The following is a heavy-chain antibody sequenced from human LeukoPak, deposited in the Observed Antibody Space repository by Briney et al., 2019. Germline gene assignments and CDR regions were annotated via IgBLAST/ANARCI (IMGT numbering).Heavy chain of an antibody. CDR1: GFPVSSNF. CDR2: IYRGGDT. D-gene: IGHD3-22*01. CDR3: ARGPYDSRGYWQYYYDY. Sequence: PGGSLRLSCAASGFPVSSNFMTWFGQAPEKGLKWVSVIYRGGDTFYADSVKGRFTISRDNSKDTLYLQMNSLRAEDTAVYYCARGPYDSRGYWQYYYDYWGQGTLVTVSS. V-gene: IGHV3-66*02. J-gene: IGHJ4*02.